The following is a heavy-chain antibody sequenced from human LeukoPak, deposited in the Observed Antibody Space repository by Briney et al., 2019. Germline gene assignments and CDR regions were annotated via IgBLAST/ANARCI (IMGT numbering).Heavy chain of an antibody. CDR3: ARDGDSHRARFDY. CDR2: IIPIFGTA. CDR1: GGTFSSYA. J-gene: IGHJ4*02. V-gene: IGHV1-69*05. Sequence: SVKVSCKASGGTFSSYAISWVRQAPGQGLEWMGGIIPIFGTANYAQKFQGRVTITTDESTSTAYMELSSLRSEDTAVYYCARDGDSHRARFDYWGQGTLVTVSS. D-gene: IGHD5-18*01.